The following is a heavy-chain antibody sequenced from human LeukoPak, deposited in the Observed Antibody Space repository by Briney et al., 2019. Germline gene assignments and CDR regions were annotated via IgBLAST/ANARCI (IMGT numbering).Heavy chain of an antibody. D-gene: IGHD3-22*01. CDR3: ARPQGPAYYYDSSGYYSDYYYGMDV. CDR2: INPNSGGT. J-gene: IGHJ6*02. V-gene: IGHV1-2*02. Sequence: ASVKVCCKASGYTFTGYYMHWVRQAPGQGLEWMEWINPNSGGTNYAQKFQGRVTMTRDTSISTAYMELSRLRSDDTAVYYCARPQGPAYYYDSSGYYSDYYYGMDVWGQGTTVTVSS. CDR1: GYTFTGYY.